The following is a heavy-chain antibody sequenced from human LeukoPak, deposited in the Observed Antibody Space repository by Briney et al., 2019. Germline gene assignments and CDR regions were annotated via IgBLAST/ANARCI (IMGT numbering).Heavy chain of an antibody. D-gene: IGHD6-19*01. CDR3: ARDDIAVAGTREDAFDI. CDR2: INPSGGST. J-gene: IGHJ3*02. CDR1: GHTFTSYY. Sequence: ASVKVSCKASGHTFTSYYMHWVRQAPGQGLEWMGIINPSGGSTSYAQKLQGRVTMTTDTSTSTAHMELRSLRSDDTALYYCARDDIAVAGTREDAFDIWGQGTMVTVSS. V-gene: IGHV1-46*01.